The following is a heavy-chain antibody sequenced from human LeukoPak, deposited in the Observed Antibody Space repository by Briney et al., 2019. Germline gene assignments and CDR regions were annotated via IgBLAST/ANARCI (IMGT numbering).Heavy chain of an antibody. V-gene: IGHV3-23*01. J-gene: IGHJ4*02. Sequence: GGSLRLSCVASGFTFSVHGMTWVRQAPGEGLEWVSSVGGGTDINYADSVKGRFTASRDNSKNTLHLQMNSLRVEDTAVYYCAKDATPYNGIWDYFDHWGQGTPVTVSS. CDR1: GFTFSVHG. CDR3: AKDATPYNGIWDYFDH. D-gene: IGHD5-24*01. CDR2: VGGGTDI.